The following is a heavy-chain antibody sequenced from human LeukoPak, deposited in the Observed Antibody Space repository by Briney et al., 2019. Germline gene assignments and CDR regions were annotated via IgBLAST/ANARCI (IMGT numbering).Heavy chain of an antibody. V-gene: IGHV4-4*07. Sequence: PSETLSLTCTVSGGSISTYFWSWIRQPAGKGLEWIGRLYTSGSTNYNPSLKSRLTMSADTSKNQFSLNLRSVTAADTAIYYCARDRVDSSGYYYYYGIDVWGQGTAATVSS. CDR3: ARDRVDSSGYYYYYGIDV. D-gene: IGHD3-22*01. CDR2: LYTSGST. J-gene: IGHJ6*02. CDR1: GGSISTYF.